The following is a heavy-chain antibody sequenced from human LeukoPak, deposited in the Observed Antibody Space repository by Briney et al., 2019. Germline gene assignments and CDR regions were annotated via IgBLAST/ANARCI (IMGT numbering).Heavy chain of an antibody. D-gene: IGHD3-16*02. CDR3: ARAWNDYVWGSYRPSSAFDI. CDR1: GFTVSSNS. Sequence: PGGSLRLSCTVSGFTVSSNSMNWVRQAPGKGLEWVSSISSSSSYIYYADSVKGRFTISRDNAKNSLYLQMNSLRAEDTAVYYCARAWNDYVWGSYRPSSAFDIWGQGTMVTVSS. CDR2: ISSSSSYI. J-gene: IGHJ3*02. V-gene: IGHV3-21*01.